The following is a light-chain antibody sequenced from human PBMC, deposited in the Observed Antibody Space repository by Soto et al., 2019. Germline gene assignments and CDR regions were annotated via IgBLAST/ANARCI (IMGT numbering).Light chain of an antibody. V-gene: IGLV2-14*01. CDR1: SSDVGCHNY. CDR2: EVT. CDR3: SSYTSSTTLDVV. Sequence: QSALTQPASVSGSPGQSITIACTGTSSDVGCHNYVSWYQQHPGTAPKLMIYEVTNRPSGVSNRFSGSKSGNTASLTISGLQAEDEADYYCSSYTSSTTLDVVFGGGTKVTVL. J-gene: IGLJ2*01.